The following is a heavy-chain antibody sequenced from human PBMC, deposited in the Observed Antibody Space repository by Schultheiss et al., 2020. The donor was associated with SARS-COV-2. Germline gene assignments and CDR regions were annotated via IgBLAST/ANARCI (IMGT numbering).Heavy chain of an antibody. CDR3: APPNIAVAGT. V-gene: IGHV4-34*01. J-gene: IGHJ5*02. CDR2: INHSGST. CDR1: GYSISSGYY. Sequence: SETLSLTCAVSGYSISSGYYWSWIRQPPGKGLEWIGEINHSGSTNYNPSLKSRVTISVDTSKNQFSLKLSSVTAADTAVYYCAPPNIAVAGTWGQGTLVTVAS. D-gene: IGHD6-19*01.